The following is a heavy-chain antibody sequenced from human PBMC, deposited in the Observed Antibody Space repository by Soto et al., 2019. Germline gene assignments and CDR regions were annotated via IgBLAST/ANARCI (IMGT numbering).Heavy chain of an antibody. J-gene: IGHJ5*02. CDR3: ARGVKYGAYSRWFDP. V-gene: IGHV1-8*01. Sequence: GASVEVCCKASGYTFNSYDINWVRQDTGQGFEYLGWMNPNSGNTGYVKKFQGRVTMTRDTSISTAYMELSSLRSEDTAVYFCARGVKYGAYSRWFDPWGQGTLVTVSS. CDR2: MNPNSGNT. CDR1: GYTFNSYD. D-gene: IGHD4-17*01.